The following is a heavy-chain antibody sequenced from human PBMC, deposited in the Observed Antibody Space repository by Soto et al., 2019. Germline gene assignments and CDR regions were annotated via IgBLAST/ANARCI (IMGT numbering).Heavy chain of an antibody. V-gene: IGHV3-21*01. J-gene: IGHJ4*02. CDR3: ARDLGPPTTYGDYRNY. CDR2: ISSSSSYI. Sequence: EVQLVESGGGLVKPGGSLRLSCAASGFTFSSYSMNWVRQAPGKGLEWVSSISSSSSYIYYADSVKGRFTISRDNAKNSLYLQMNSLRAEDTAVYYCARDLGPPTTYGDYRNYWGQGTLVTVSS. CDR1: GFTFSSYS. D-gene: IGHD4-17*01.